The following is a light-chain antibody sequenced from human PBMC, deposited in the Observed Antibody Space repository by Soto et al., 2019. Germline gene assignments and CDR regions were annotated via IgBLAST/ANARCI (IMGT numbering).Light chain of an antibody. CDR1: SSDVGNYNL. J-gene: IGLJ1*01. CDR2: EDN. Sequence: QSALTQPASVSGSPGQSITIFCTGTSSDVGNYNLVSWYQHHPGEAPQLIVFEDNKRPSGVSNRFSGSKSGNTASLTISGLQAEDEADYYCCSYAGGNNYVVGTGTKLTYL. V-gene: IGLV2-23*01. CDR3: CSYAGGNNYV.